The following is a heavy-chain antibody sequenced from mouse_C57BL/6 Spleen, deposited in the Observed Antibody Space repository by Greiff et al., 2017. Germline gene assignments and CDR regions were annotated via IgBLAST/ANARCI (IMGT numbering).Heavy chain of an antibody. D-gene: IGHD1-1*01. Sequence: QVHVKQPGAELVKPGASVKLSCKASGYTFTSYWMQWVKQRPGQGLEWIGEIDPSDSYTTYNQKFKGKATLTVDTSSSNAYMQLSSLTSEDSAVYYCARRYYGSSYWYFDVWGTGTTVTVSS. CDR3: ARRYYGSSYWYFDV. J-gene: IGHJ1*03. CDR2: IDPSDSYT. V-gene: IGHV1-50*01. CDR1: GYTFTSYW.